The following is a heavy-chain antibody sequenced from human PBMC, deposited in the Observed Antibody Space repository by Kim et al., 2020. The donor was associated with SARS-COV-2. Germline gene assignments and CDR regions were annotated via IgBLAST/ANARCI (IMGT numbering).Heavy chain of an antibody. V-gene: IGHV3-48*03. D-gene: IGHD4-4*01. J-gene: IGHJ3*02. CDR3: VRHGYSRGHVFDI. CDR1: GFTFSSYE. CDR2: ISNGGNTI. Sequence: GGSLRLSCAVSGFTFSSYEMDWVRQAPGKGLEWVSYISNGGNTIYYADSVRGRFTISRDDAKNSLYLQMNSLRAEDTAVYYCVRHGYSRGHVFDIWGQGTLVTVSS.